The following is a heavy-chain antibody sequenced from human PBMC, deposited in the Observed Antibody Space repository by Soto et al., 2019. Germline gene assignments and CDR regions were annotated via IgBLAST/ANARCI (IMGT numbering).Heavy chain of an antibody. D-gene: IGHD2-15*01. CDR3: ARERYCSGGSCYGDDAFDI. V-gene: IGHV4-31*03. CDR1: GGSISSGGYY. J-gene: IGHJ3*02. Sequence: QVQLQESGPGLVKPSQTLSLTCTVSGGSISSGGYYWSWIRQHPGKGLEWIGYIYYSGSTYYNPSLKSRVTISVDTSKNQFSLKLSSVTAADTAVYYCARERYCSGGSCYGDDAFDIWGQGTMVTVSS. CDR2: IYYSGST.